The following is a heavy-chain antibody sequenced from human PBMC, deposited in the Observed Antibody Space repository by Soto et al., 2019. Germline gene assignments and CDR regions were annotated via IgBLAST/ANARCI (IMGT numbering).Heavy chain of an antibody. J-gene: IGHJ4*02. CDR1: GGSISSGDYY. Sequence: PSETLSLTCTFSGGSISSGDYYWSWIRQPPGKALTWIGYIYYSGSTYYNPSLKSRVTISVDTSKNQFSLKLSSVTAADTAVYYCARVAFGGVIFSPFKFDYWGQGTLVTVSS. V-gene: IGHV4-30-4*01. D-gene: IGHD3-16*01. CDR3: ARVAFGGVIFSPFKFDY. CDR2: IYYSGST.